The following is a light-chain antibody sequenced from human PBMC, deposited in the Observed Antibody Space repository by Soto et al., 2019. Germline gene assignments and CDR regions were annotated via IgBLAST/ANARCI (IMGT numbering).Light chain of an antibody. V-gene: IGKV3-15*01. Sequence: EIVMTQSPATLSVSPGERVTLSCRASQDIRSSLAWYQQKPGQAPRLLIYGASIRATGVPATFSGSGSGTEFTLSGSRLQSEHLGVYYCQQDSSWPLTFGGGTKVEIK. CDR1: QDIRSS. CDR3: QQDSSWPLT. J-gene: IGKJ4*01. CDR2: GAS.